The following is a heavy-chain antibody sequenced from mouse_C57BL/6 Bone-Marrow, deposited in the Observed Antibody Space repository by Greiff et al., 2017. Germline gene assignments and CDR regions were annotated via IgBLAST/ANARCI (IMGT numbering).Heavy chain of an antibody. J-gene: IGHJ4*01. Sequence: EVQVVEPEGGLVQPGSSMKLSCTASGFTFSDYYMAWVRQVPEKGLEWVANINYDGSSTHYLDYFKSRFTISIDNAKNILYLQLSSLKSEDTATYYCARAGDYYGSSCGSYAMDYWGQGTSVTVSA. CDR3: ARAGDYYGSSCGSYAMDY. CDR2: INYDGSST. CDR1: GFTFSDYY. V-gene: IGHV5-16*01. D-gene: IGHD1-1*01.